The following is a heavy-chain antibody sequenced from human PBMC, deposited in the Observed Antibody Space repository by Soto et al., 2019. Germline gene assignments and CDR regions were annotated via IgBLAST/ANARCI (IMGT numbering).Heavy chain of an antibody. CDR3: ARGLLRRYFYYYYGMDV. Sequence: QVQLVESGGGVVQPGRSLRLSCAASGFTFSNYGMHWVRQAPGKGLEWVAVIWYDGSNKYYADSVKGRFTISRDNSKNTLYLQMSSLRAEDTAVYYCARGLLRRYFYYYYGMDVWGRGTTVTVSS. J-gene: IGHJ6*02. CDR1: GFTFSNYG. D-gene: IGHD3-3*01. CDR2: IWYDGSNK. V-gene: IGHV3-33*01.